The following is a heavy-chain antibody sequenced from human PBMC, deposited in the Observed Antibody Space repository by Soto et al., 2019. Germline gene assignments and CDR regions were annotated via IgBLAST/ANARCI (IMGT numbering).Heavy chain of an antibody. CDR1: GFTFTSYA. CDR2: ISGSGGST. J-gene: IGHJ4*02. Sequence: EVQLLESGGGLVQPGGSLRLSCAASGFTFTSYAMSWVRQAPGKGLEWVSAISGSGGSTYYADSVKGRFTISRDISKNTLYLPMNSLRAEDTAVYYCASSSSSFFEEYYFDYWGQGTLVTVSS. CDR3: ASSSSSFFEEYYFDY. D-gene: IGHD6-6*01. V-gene: IGHV3-23*01.